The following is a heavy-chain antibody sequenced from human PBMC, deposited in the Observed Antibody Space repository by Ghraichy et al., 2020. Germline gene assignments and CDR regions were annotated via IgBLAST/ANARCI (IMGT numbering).Heavy chain of an antibody. V-gene: IGHV4-59*01. CDR2: IYYSGST. CDR1: GGSISSYY. CDR3: ARLSDDSSGYSQSYYYYYGMDV. D-gene: IGHD3-22*01. Sequence: SETLSLTCTVSGGSISSYYWSWIRQPPGKGLEWIGYIYYSGSTNYNPSLKSRVTISVDTSKNQFSLKLSSVTAADTAVYYCARLSDDSSGYSQSYYYYYGMDVWGQGTTVTVSS. J-gene: IGHJ6*02.